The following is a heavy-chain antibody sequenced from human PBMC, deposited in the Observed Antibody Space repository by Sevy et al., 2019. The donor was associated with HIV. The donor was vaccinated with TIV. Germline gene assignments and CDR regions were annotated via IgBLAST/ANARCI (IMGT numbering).Heavy chain of an antibody. Sequence: GGSLRLSCAASGFTFSSYSMNWVRQAPGKGLEWVSPISSSSSYIYYADSVKGRFTISRDNAKNSLYLQMNSLRAEDTAVYYCARDNYDFWSGYTYNGMDVWGQGTTVTVSS. V-gene: IGHV3-21*01. D-gene: IGHD3-3*01. CDR1: GFTFSSYS. CDR3: ARDNYDFWSGYTYNGMDV. J-gene: IGHJ6*02. CDR2: ISSSSSYI.